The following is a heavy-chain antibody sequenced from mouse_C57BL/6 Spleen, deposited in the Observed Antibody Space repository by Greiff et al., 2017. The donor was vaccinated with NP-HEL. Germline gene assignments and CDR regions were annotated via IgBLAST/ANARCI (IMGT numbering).Heavy chain of an antibody. D-gene: IGHD1-1*01. CDR3: AKLLRYQFYYFDY. Sequence: EVQLQQSGPELVKPGASVKMSCKASGYTFTDYNMHWVKQSHGKSLEWIGYINPNNGGTSYNQKFKGKATLTVNKSSSTAYMELRSLTSEDSAVYYCAKLLRYQFYYFDYWGQGTTLTVSS. CDR2: INPNNGGT. J-gene: IGHJ2*01. CDR1: GYTFTDYN. V-gene: IGHV1-22*01.